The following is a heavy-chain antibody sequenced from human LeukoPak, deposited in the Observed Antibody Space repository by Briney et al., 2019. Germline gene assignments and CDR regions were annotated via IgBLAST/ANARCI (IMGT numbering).Heavy chain of an antibody. V-gene: IGHV4-34*01. Sequence: SETLSLTCAVYGGSFSGYYWSWIRQPPGKGLEWIGEMNHSGSTNYNPSLKSRVTISVDTSKNQFSLKLSSVTAADTAVYYCARAGGDIVVVPAALYYYYYYYMDVWGKGTTVTVSS. J-gene: IGHJ6*03. D-gene: IGHD2-2*01. CDR1: GGSFSGYY. CDR3: ARAGGDIVVVPAALYYYYYYYMDV. CDR2: MNHSGST.